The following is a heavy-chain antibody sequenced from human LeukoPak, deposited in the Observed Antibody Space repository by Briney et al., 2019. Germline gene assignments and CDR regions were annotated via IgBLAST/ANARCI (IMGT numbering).Heavy chain of an antibody. CDR2: IYYSGST. J-gene: IGHJ3*02. CDR1: GGSISSYY. V-gene: IGHV4-59*08. D-gene: IGHD6-13*01. Sequence: SSETLSLTCTVSGGSISSYYWSWIRQPPGKGLEWIGYIYYSGSTNYNPSLKSRVTISVDTSKNQFSLKLSSVTAADTAVYYCARHNAGYSSSWGRIGAFDIWGQGTMVTVSS. CDR3: ARHNAGYSSSWGRIGAFDI.